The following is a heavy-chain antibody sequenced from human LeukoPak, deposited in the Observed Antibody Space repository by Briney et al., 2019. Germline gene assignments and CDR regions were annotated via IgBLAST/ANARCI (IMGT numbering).Heavy chain of an antibody. J-gene: IGHJ4*02. D-gene: IGHD3-16*01. V-gene: IGHV1-2*02. CDR2: INPNSGGT. Sequence: ASVKVSCKASGYPFTGYYVHWVRQAPGQGLEWMGWINPNSGGTNYAQKFQGRVTMTRDTSISTAYMELSRLRSDDTAVYYCARGGGPHKPFDYWGQGTLVTVSS. CDR1: GYPFTGYY. CDR3: ARGGGPHKPFDY.